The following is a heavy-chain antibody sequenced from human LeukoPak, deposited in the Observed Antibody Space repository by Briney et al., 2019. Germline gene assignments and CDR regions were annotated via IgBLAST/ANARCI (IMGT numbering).Heavy chain of an antibody. J-gene: IGHJ4*02. Sequence: GGSLRLSCAASGFTFSSYSMNWVRQAPGKGLEWVSSISSSSSYIDYADSVKGRFTISRDNAKKSLYLQMNTLRAEDTAVYYCARAYSGTYEDYWGQGTLVTVSS. CDR3: ARAYSGTYEDY. CDR1: GFTFSSYS. V-gene: IGHV3-21*01. D-gene: IGHD1-26*01. CDR2: ISSSSSYI.